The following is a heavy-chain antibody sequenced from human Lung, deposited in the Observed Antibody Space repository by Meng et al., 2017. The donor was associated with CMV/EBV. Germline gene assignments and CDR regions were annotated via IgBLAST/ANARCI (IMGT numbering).Heavy chain of an antibody. CDR3: ARIDRRRILKYCGSDCSTTDY. J-gene: IGHJ4*02. CDR2: IYHSGST. D-gene: IGHD2-21*02. Sequence: GSLRLSCAVSGGSISSSNLWTWVRQVPGKGLEWIGEIYHSGSTNYNPSLKSRVTISVDKFKNQFSLKLGSVTAADTAVYYCARIDRRRILKYCGSDCSTTDYWGQGTLVTVSS. V-gene: IGHV4-4*02. CDR1: GGSISSSNL.